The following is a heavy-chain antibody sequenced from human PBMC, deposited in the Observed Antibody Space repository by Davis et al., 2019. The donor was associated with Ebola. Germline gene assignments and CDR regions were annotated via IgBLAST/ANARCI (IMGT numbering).Heavy chain of an antibody. J-gene: IGHJ4*02. CDR1: GYSINRGFT. CDR2: YYYTGST. CDR3: ARGDSYYDPSGYYAGPEAPDH. D-gene: IGHD3-22*01. V-gene: IGHV4-38-2*02. Sequence: SETLSLTCTVSGYSINRGFTWGWIRQPPGKGLEWIGYYYYTGSTYYSPSLRSRVTISVDTSKNLFSLKLTSVTAADTAVYYCARGDSYYDPSGYYAGPEAPDHWGQGTLVSVSS.